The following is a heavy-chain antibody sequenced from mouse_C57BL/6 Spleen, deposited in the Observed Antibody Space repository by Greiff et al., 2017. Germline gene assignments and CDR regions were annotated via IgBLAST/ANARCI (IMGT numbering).Heavy chain of an antibody. V-gene: IGHV1-26*01. Sequence: VQLQHSGPELVKPGASVKISCKASGYTFTDYYMTWVKQSPGKSLEWIGDINPNNGCTSYNQKFKGKATVTVANSSNTAYMELRSLTSEDSSVYYCARRGYDGSSPVAYWGQGTLVTVSA. CDR1: GYTFTDYY. J-gene: IGHJ3*01. CDR2: INPNNGCT. CDR3: ARRGYDGSSPVAY. D-gene: IGHD1-1*01.